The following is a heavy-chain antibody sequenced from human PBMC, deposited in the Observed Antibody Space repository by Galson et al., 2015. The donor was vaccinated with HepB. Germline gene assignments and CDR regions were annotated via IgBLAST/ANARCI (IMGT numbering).Heavy chain of an antibody. D-gene: IGHD3-10*01. Sequence: SLRLSCAASGFTFSSYSMNWVRQAPGKGLEWVSYISSSSSTIYYADSVKGRFTISRDNAKNSLYLQMNSLRDEDTAVYYCARDRGYYGSGSYQDYWGQGTLVTVSS. CDR1: GFTFSSYS. CDR3: ARDRGYYGSGSYQDY. CDR2: ISSSSSTI. J-gene: IGHJ4*02. V-gene: IGHV3-48*02.